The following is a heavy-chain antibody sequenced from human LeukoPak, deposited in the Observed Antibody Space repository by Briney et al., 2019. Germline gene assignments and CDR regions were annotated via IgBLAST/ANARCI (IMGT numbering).Heavy chain of an antibody. CDR3: VVWGEDRSGHRFDF. CDR1: GFTFDDYA. J-gene: IGHJ4*02. V-gene: IGHV3-9*01. Sequence: GGSLRLSCAASGFTFDDYAMHWVRQAPGKGLEWVSGISWNSGSIGYADSVKGRFTISRDNAKNTLYLQMNGLRVEDTAVYYCVVWGEDRSGHRFDFWGQGTLVTVSS. CDR2: ISWNSGSI. D-gene: IGHD3-22*01.